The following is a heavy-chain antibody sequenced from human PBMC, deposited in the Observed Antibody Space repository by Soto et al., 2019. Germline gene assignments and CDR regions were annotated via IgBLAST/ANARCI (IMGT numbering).Heavy chain of an antibody. CDR2: IYYSGST. CDR1: GGSISSYY. CDR3: AGDYYDSSGYSY. Sequence: PSETLSLTGTVSGGSISSYYWSWIRQPPGKGLEWIGYIYYSGSTNYNPSLKSRVTISVDTSKNQFSLKLSSVTAADTAVYYCAGDYYDSSGYSYWGQGTLVTVSS. J-gene: IGHJ4*02. V-gene: IGHV4-59*01. D-gene: IGHD3-22*01.